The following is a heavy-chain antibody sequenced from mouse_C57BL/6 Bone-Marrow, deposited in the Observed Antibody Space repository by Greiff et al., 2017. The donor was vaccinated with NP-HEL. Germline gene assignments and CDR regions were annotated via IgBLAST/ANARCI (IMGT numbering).Heavy chain of an antibody. Sequence: QVQLQQPGAELVKPGASVKVSCKASGYTFTSYWMHWVKQRPGQGLEWIGRIHPSDSDTNYNQKFKGKATLTVYKSSSTAYMQLSSLTSEDSAVYYCATPDLLGLRRGWFAYWGQGTLVTVSA. CDR1: GYTFTSYW. CDR3: ATPDLLGLRRGWFAY. D-gene: IGHD2-2*01. J-gene: IGHJ3*01. V-gene: IGHV1-74*01. CDR2: IHPSDSDT.